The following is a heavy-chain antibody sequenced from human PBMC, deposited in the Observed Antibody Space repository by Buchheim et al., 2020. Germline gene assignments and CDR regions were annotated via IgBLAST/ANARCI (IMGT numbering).Heavy chain of an antibody. CDR2: INPNSGGT. V-gene: IGHV1-2*02. Sequence: QVQLVQSGAEVKKPGASVKVSCKASGYTFTDYYMHWVRQAPGQGLEWMGWINPNSGGTNYAQKFQGRVTMTRDTSISTAYMELSRLRSDDTAVYYCARGYCSSTSCHHYYYYYGMDVWGQGTT. CDR1: GYTFTDYY. CDR3: ARGYCSSTSCHHYYYYYGMDV. J-gene: IGHJ6*02. D-gene: IGHD2-2*01.